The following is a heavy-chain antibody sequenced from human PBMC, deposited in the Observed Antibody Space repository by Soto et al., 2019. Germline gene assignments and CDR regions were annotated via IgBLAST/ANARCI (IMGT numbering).Heavy chain of an antibody. CDR3: ARSLPGTYGAFDL. CDR2: ISGDGSST. V-gene: IGHV3-74*01. Sequence: GGSLRLSCAASEFTFRGYLMHWVRQSPGKGLVWVSRISGDGSSTTYADSVRGRFTISRDNAKNTVYLQMDSLRAEDTAVYYCARSLPGTYGAFDLWGQGTMVTVSS. J-gene: IGHJ3*01. CDR1: EFTFRGYL. D-gene: IGHD1-7*01.